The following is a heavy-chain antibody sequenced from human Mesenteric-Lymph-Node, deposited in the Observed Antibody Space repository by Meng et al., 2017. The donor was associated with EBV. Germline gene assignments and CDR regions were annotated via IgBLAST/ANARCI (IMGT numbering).Heavy chain of an antibody. Sequence: QGHPHQSGPGLVKPSQTLSLTCAISGDSVSSNSVGWAWIRQSPSRGLEWLGRTYYRSKWYNDYALSVESRITMNPDTSKNQFSLQLNSVTPDDTALYYCARAVAGKGTYDSWGQGTLVTVSS. CDR2: TYYRSKWYN. D-gene: IGHD6-19*01. CDR3: ARAVAGKGTYDS. J-gene: IGHJ4*02. CDR1: GDSVSSNSVG. V-gene: IGHV6-1*01.